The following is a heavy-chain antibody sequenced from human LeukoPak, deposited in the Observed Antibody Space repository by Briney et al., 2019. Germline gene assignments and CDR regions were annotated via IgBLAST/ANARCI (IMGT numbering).Heavy chain of an antibody. CDR2: ISAYNGNT. CDR3: ARALCVSDYYDSSGYFPSFGY. CDR1: GYTFTSYG. Sequence: ASVKVSCKASGYTFTSYGISWVRQAPGQGLEWMGWISAYNGNTNYAQKLQGRATITTDTSTSTAYMELRSLRSEDTAVYYCARALCVSDYYDSSGYFPSFGYWGQGTLVTVSS. D-gene: IGHD3-22*01. V-gene: IGHV1-18*01. J-gene: IGHJ4*02.